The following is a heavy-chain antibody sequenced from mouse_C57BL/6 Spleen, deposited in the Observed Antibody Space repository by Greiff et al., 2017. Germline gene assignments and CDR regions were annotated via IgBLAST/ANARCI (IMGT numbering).Heavy chain of an antibody. D-gene: IGHD1-1*01. V-gene: IGHV10-1*01. J-gene: IGHJ4*01. CDR3: VRQITTVVEDYYAMDY. Sequence: EVKLMESGGGLVQPKGSLKLSCAASGFSFNTYAMNWVRQAPGKGLEWVARIRSKSNNYATYYADSVKDRFTISRDDSESMLYLQMNNLKTEDTAMYYCVRQITTVVEDYYAMDYWGQGTSVTVSS. CDR1: GFSFNTYA. CDR2: IRSKSNNYAT.